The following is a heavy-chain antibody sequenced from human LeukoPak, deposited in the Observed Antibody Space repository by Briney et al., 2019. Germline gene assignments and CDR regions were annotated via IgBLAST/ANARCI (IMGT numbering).Heavy chain of an antibody. CDR3: GRDGAYSVDY. D-gene: IGHD2-15*01. CDR1: GFTFSSSW. V-gene: IGHV3-7*01. CDR2: INHDGSVK. J-gene: IGHJ4*02. Sequence: GGSLRLSCVASGFTFSSSWMAWVRQAPGKGLQWVANINHDGSVKNYVGSVKGRFTISRDNAQSSLYLQMNNLRGEDTAVYYCGRDGAYSVDYCGQGTLVTVSA.